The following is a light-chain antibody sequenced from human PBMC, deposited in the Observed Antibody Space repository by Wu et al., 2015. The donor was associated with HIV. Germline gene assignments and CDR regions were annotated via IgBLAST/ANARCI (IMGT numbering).Light chain of an antibody. J-gene: IGKJ1*01. CDR3: QQYTNYSWT. CDR2: KAS. V-gene: IGKV1-5*03. CDR1: QSISNW. Sequence: DIQMTQSPSTLSASVGDRVTITCRASQSISNWLAWHQQKPGKAPKVLIYKASTLESGVPARFSGSGSGTEFTLTISSLQPEDFATYYCQQYTNYSWTFGQGTKVEIK.